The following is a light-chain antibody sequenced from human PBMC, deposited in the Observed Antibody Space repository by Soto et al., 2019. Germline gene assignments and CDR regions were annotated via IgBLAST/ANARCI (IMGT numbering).Light chain of an antibody. CDR2: GAS. J-gene: IGKJ1*01. Sequence: EIVLTQSPGTLSLSAGESASLSCRASQSVSTSVAWYQQKPGQAPRLLLYGASSWATGIPDRFSGSGSGTDFTLTINSLEPEDFAVYYCQPYHTTPWTFGRGTKVYVK. V-gene: IGKV3-20*01. CDR1: QSVSTSV. CDR3: QPYHTTPWT.